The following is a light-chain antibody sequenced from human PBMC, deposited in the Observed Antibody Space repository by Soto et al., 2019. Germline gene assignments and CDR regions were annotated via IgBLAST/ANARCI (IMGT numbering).Light chain of an antibody. J-gene: IGLJ2*01. CDR1: SSDVGGYNY. V-gene: IGLV2-14*01. Sequence: QSALTQPASVSGSPGQSITISCTGASSDVGGYNYVSWYQQKSGKAPKLLIFDVSNRPSGVSDRFSGSKSGNTASLTISWLQAEDEADYYCSSYTSSSTVVFGGGTKVTVL. CDR2: DVS. CDR3: SSYTSSSTVV.